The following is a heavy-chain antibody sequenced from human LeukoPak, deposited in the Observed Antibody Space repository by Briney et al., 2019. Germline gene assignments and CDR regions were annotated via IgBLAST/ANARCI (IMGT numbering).Heavy chain of an antibody. D-gene: IGHD3-3*01. V-gene: IGHV4-34*01. CDR1: GGSFSGYY. J-gene: IGHJ4*02. CDR2: INHSGST. Sequence: PSETLSLTCAVYGGSFSGYYWSWIRQPPGKGLEWIGEINHSGSTNYNPSLKSRVTISVDTSKNQFSLRLSSVTAADTAVYYCARHELRFLEWLEYFDYWGQGTLVTVSS. CDR3: ARHELRFLEWLEYFDY.